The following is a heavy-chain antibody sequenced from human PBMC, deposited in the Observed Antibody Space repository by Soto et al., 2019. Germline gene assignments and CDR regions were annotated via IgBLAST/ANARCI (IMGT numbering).Heavy chain of an antibody. J-gene: IGHJ4*02. D-gene: IGHD2-21*02. CDR3: YVVVTSPNYSAH. Sequence: QVQLVQSGAEVKKPGGSVRLSCQSSGYKFTSLAVHCVRQAPRQGLEWMGWINPDRGNRKYARNFEGRVTLSSDYSARTVYMVLNSLRSEGSAVFYCYVVVTSPNYSAHGGQGTLVTVSS. CDR2: INPDRGNR. CDR1: GYKFTSLA. V-gene: IGHV1-3*01.